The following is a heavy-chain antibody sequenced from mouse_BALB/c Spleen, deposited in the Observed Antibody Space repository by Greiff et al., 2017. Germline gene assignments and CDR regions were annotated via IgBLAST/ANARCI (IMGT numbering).Heavy chain of an antibody. D-gene: IGHD1-1*01. CDR2: IYPGSGNT. J-gene: IGHJ4*01. CDR3: ARVYYGSSYGAMDY. CDR1: GYTFTDYY. Sequence: VQLQESGPELVKPGASVKISCKASGYTFTDYYINWVKQKPGQGLEWIGWIYPGSGNTKYNEKFKGKATLTVDTSSSTAYMQLSSLTSEDTAVYFCARVYYGSSYGAMDYWGQGTSVTVSS. V-gene: IGHV1-84*02.